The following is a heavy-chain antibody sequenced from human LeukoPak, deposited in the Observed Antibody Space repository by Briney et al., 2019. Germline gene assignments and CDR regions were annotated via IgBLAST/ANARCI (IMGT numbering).Heavy chain of an antibody. V-gene: IGHV4-34*01. D-gene: IGHD6-13*01. CDR2: INHSGST. Sequence: SETLSLTCAVYGGSFSGYYWSWIRQPPGKGLEWIGEINHSGSTNYNPSLKSRVTISVDTSKNQFSLKLSSVTAADTAVYYCARSPPGAAAGKGDYWGQGTLVTVSS. CDR3: ARSPPGAAAGKGDY. J-gene: IGHJ4*02. CDR1: GGSFSGYY.